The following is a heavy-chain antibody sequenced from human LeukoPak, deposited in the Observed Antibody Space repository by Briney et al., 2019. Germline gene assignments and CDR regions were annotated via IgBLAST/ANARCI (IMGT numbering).Heavy chain of an antibody. CDR1: GDSINNYY. CDR2: IYYSGST. D-gene: IGHD3-9*01. J-gene: IGHJ4*02. V-gene: IGHV4-59*01. Sequence: PSETLSLTCTVSGDSINNYYWNWIRQPPGKGLEWIGYIYYSGSTNYNPSLKSRVTIPVDTSKNQFSLKLSSVSAADTAVYYCASSAPPYYDILTGHFDSWGQGTLVTVSS. CDR3: ASSAPPYYDILTGHFDS.